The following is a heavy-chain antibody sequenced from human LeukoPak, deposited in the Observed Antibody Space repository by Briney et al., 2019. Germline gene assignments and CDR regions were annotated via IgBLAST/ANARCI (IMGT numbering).Heavy chain of an antibody. J-gene: IGHJ5*02. V-gene: IGHV1-2*02. CDR2: INPNSGGT. CDR1: GYTFTGYN. Sequence: GASVKVSCKASGYTFTGYNMHWVRQAPGQGLEWMGWINPNSGGTNYAQKFQGRVTMTRDTSISTAYMELSRLRSDDTAVYYCAREVWFGESRNWFDPWGQGTLVTVSS. CDR3: AREVWFGESRNWFDP. D-gene: IGHD3-10*01.